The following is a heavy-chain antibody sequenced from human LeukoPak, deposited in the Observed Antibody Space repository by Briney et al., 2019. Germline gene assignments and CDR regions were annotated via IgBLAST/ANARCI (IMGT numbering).Heavy chain of an antibody. CDR2: ISYDGSNK. CDR3: ARDPDTAMIYFDY. CDR1: GFTFSSYA. V-gene: IGHV3-30*04. Sequence: PGGSLRLSCAASGFTFSSYAMHWVRQAPGKGLEWVAVISYDGSNKYYADSVKGRFTISRDNSKNTLYLQMNSLRAEDTAVYYCARDPDTAMIYFDYWGQGTLVTVSS. J-gene: IGHJ4*02. D-gene: IGHD5-18*01.